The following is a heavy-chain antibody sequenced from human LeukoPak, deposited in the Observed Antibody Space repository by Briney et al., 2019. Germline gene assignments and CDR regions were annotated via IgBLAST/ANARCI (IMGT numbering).Heavy chain of an antibody. CDR1: NYSISSGYY. Sequence: PSETLSLTCTVSNYSISSGYYWGWIRQPPGKGLEWIASVYRSGSTYYNPSLKSRVTISVDTSKNQFSLKLSSVTAADTAVYYCARDGMRLEKWFDPWGQGTLVTVSS. CDR3: ARDGMRLEKWFDP. D-gene: IGHD1-1*01. CDR2: VYRSGST. V-gene: IGHV4-38-2*02. J-gene: IGHJ5*02.